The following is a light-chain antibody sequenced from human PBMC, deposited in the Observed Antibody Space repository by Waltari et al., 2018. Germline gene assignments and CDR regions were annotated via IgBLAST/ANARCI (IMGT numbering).Light chain of an antibody. CDR3: SSYAGSNNYV. Sequence: QSALTQPPSPSGSPGQSVTIPCTGTSSDVGGYNYVSCYQQHPGQAHKLMINEVSKRPSGVPDRFSGSKSGNTASLTVSGLQAEDEADYYCSSYAGSNNYVFGTGTKVTVL. CDR1: SSDVGGYNY. CDR2: EVS. J-gene: IGLJ1*01. V-gene: IGLV2-8*01.